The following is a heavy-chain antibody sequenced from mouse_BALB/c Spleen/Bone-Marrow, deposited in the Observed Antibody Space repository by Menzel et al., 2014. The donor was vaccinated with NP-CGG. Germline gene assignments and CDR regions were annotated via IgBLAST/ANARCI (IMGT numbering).Heavy chain of an antibody. D-gene: IGHD4-1*01. CDR2: IDPANGNT. CDR3: ARWEYYAMDY. Sequence: EVQLQQSGAELVKPGASVKLSCTASGFNIKDSYMHWVKQRPEQGLEWIGRIDPANGNTKYDPKFQGKATITADTSSNTAYLQLSSLTSEDTAVYYCARWEYYAMDYWGQGTSVTVAS. V-gene: IGHV14-3*02. CDR1: GFNIKDSY. J-gene: IGHJ4*01.